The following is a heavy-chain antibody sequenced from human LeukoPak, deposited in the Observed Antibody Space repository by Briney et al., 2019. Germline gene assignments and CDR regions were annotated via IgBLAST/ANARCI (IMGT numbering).Heavy chain of an antibody. J-gene: IGHJ6*03. Sequence: ASVKVSCKASGYTFTGYYMHWVRQAPGQGLEWMGWINPNSGGTNYAQKFQGRVTMTRDTSISTAYMELSSLRSEDTAVYYCARGVYCSSTSCYFHYYYYYMDVWGKGTTVTISS. CDR2: INPNSGGT. D-gene: IGHD2-2*01. CDR3: ARGVYCSSTSCYFHYYYYYMDV. CDR1: GYTFTGYY. V-gene: IGHV1-2*02.